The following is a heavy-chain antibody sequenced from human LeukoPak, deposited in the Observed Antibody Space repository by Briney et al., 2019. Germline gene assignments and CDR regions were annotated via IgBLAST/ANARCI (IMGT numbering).Heavy chain of an antibody. CDR3: AKGRTVTTAGVDY. CDR1: GFTFSSYA. J-gene: IGHJ4*02. D-gene: IGHD4-17*01. V-gene: IGHV3-23*01. CDR2: INGSGGST. Sequence: GGSLRLSCAASGFTFSSYAMSWVRQAPGKGLEWVSDINGSGGSTYYADSVKGRFTISRDNSKNTLYLQMNSLRAEDTAVYYCAKGRTVTTAGVDYWGQGTLVTVSS.